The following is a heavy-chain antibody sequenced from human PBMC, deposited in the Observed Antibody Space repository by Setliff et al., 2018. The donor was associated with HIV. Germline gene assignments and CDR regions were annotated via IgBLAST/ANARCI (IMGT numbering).Heavy chain of an antibody. V-gene: IGHV4-34*01. CDR2: MNHRGVI. Sequence: PSETLSLTCTVYGGSFSGYYWTWIRQPPGKGLAFIGEMNHRGVIKYLSSLKSRVTMAVDTSKNQFSLKLTSVTAADTAVYYCVTSSSWSSRLNFWGPGMLVTVSS. D-gene: IGHD2-2*01. CDR1: GGSFSGYY. CDR3: VTSSSWSSRLNF. J-gene: IGHJ4*02.